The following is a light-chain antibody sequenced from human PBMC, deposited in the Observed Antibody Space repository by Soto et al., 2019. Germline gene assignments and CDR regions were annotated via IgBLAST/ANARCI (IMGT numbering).Light chain of an antibody. V-gene: IGKV1-6*01. CDR2: AAS. J-gene: IGKJ4*01. CDR1: QGIRND. CDR3: LQDYNYPLP. Sequence: AIQLTQSPSSLSASVGDRVTITCRSSQGIRNDLGWYQQKPGKAPNLLIYAASTLQSGVPARFSGNGSGTDFTLTISSLQPEDFAAYYCLQDYNYPLPFGGGTKVEIK.